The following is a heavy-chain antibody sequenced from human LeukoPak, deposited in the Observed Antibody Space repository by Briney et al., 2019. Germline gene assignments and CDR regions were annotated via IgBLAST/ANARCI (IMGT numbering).Heavy chain of an antibody. CDR3: ASSPLYSGSPHFDY. CDR2: ISSSSSYI. J-gene: IGHJ4*02. CDR1: GFTFSSYS. V-gene: IGHV3-21*01. Sequence: NPGGSLRLSCAASGFTFSSYSMNWVRQAPGKGLEWVSSISSSSSYIYYADSVKGRFTISRDNAKNSLYLQMNSLRAEDTAVYYCASSPLYSGSPHFDYWGQGTLVTVSS. D-gene: IGHD1-26*01.